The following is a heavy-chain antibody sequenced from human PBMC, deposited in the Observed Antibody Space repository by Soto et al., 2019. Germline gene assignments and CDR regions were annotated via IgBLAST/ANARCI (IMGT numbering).Heavy chain of an antibody. V-gene: IGHV4-34*01. D-gene: IGHD3-3*01. CDR1: GGSVNGYY. CDR3: ATRITVFGLLIPPFDP. J-gene: IGHJ5*02. CDR2: INHTGGT. Sequence: SETLSLTCAVYGGSVNGYYWNWIRQPPGKGLEWIGEINHTGGTHYNPSHKSRVTMSVDTSKNQFSLRLSSVTAADTAIYYCATRITVFGLLIPPFDPWGQGTQVTVSS.